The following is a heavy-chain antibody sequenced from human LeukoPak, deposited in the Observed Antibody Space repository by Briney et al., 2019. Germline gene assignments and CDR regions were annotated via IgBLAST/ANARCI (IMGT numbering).Heavy chain of an antibody. CDR1: GSTFRTYG. Sequence: GGSLRLSCEASGSTFRTYGMTWVRQAPGKGLEWVSGITGSSTWTYYADSVKGRFTISRDNSNNTLHLQMNSLRAEDTAIYYCARELVSLGTGYFDLWGRGTLVTVSS. V-gene: IGHV3-23*01. CDR3: ARELVSLGTGYFDL. CDR2: ITGSSTWT. J-gene: IGHJ2*01. D-gene: IGHD7-27*01.